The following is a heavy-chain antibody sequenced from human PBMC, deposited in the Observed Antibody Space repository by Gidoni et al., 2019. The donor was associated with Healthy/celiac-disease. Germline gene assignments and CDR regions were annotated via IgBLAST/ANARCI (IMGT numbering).Heavy chain of an antibody. Sequence: EVQLLESGGGLVQPGGSLRLSCAASGSTFSSSAMSWVRQAPGKGLEWVSAISGSGGSTYYADSVKGRFTISRDNSKNTLYLQMNSLRAEDTAVYYCAKDNISPPAFYDYVWGSYLGAFDIWGQGTMVTVSS. D-gene: IGHD3-16*02. CDR3: AKDNISPPAFYDYVWGSYLGAFDI. V-gene: IGHV3-23*01. CDR1: GSTFSSSA. J-gene: IGHJ3*02. CDR2: ISGSGGST.